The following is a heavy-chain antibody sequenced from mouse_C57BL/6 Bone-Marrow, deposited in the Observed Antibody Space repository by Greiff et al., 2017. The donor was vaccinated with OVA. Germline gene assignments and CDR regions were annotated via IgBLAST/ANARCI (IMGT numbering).Heavy chain of an antibody. CDR2: IDPENGDT. CDR3: TTTGTGY. J-gene: IGHJ2*01. D-gene: IGHD4-1*01. Sequence: VQLQQSGAELVRPGASVKLSCTASGFNIKDDYMHWVKQRPEQGLEWLGWIDPENGDTEYASKFQGKATITADTSSNTAYLQLSRLTSEDTAVYYCTTTGTGYWGQGTTLTVSS. CDR1: GFNIKDDY. V-gene: IGHV14-4*01.